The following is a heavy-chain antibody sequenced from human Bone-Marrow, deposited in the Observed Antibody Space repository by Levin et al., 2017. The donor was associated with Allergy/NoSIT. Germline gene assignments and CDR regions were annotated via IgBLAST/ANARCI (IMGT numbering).Heavy chain of an antibody. D-gene: IGHD2-15*01. V-gene: IGHV3-21*01. J-gene: IGHJ5*02. CDR1: GFTFSSYS. CDR2: ISSSSSYI. Sequence: AASVKVSCAASGFTFSSYSMNWVRQAPGKGLEWVSSISSSSSYIYYADSVKGRFTISRDNAKNSLYLQMNSLRAEDTAVYYCARESCSGGSCYSNWFDPWGQGTLVTVSS. CDR3: ARESCSGGSCYSNWFDP.